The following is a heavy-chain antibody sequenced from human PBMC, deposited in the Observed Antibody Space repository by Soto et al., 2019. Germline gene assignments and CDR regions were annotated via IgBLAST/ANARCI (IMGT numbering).Heavy chain of an antibody. Sequence: EVQLVESGGGLVKPGGSLRLSCAASGFTFSSYGMNWVRQAPGKGLEWVSSISSSSSYIYYADSVKGRFTISRDNAKNSLYLQMKSLRAGDTGVYYCGRDGGRGGGGYFDLWGRGTLVTVSS. D-gene: IGHD3-16*01. CDR3: GRDGGRGGGGYFDL. J-gene: IGHJ2*01. V-gene: IGHV3-21*01. CDR2: ISSSSSYI. CDR1: GFTFSSYG.